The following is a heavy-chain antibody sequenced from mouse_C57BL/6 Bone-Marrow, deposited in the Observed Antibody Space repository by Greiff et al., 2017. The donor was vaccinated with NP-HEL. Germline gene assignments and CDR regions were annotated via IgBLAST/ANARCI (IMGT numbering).Heavy chain of an antibody. Sequence: QVQLQQPGAELVRPGTSVKLSCKASGYTFTSYWMHWVKQRPGQGLEWIGVIDPSDSYTNYNQKFKGKATLTVDTSSSTAYMQLSSLTSEDSAVYYCAKGVGNYWYFDVWGTGTTVTVSS. J-gene: IGHJ1*03. CDR3: AKGVGNYWYFDV. V-gene: IGHV1-59*01. D-gene: IGHD1-1*02. CDR1: GYTFTSYW. CDR2: IDPSDSYT.